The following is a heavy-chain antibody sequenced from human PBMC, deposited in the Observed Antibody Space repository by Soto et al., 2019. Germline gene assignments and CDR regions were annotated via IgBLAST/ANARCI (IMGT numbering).Heavy chain of an antibody. CDR3: ARDQGDSGSDYVNSY. Sequence: SVKISCKASGGTFSSYAISWVRQAPGQGLEWMGGIIPIFGTANYAQKFQGRVTITADESTSTAYMELSSLRSEDTAVYYCARDQGDSGSDYVNSYWGQGTLVTVSS. D-gene: IGHD1-26*01. V-gene: IGHV1-69*13. CDR1: GGTFSSYA. J-gene: IGHJ4*02. CDR2: IIPIFGTA.